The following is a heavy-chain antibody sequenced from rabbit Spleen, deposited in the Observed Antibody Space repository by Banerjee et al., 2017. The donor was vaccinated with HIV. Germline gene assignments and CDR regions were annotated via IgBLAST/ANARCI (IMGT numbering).Heavy chain of an antibody. J-gene: IGHJ4*01. Sequence: QSLEESGGDLVKPEGSLTLTCTASGFSFSSSYYMCWVRQAPGKGLEWIGCIKPATGSTYYASWAKGRFTISKTSSTTVTLQATSLTAADTATYFCATGYSDIYFNLWGPGTLVTVS. CDR2: IKPATGST. D-gene: IGHD1-1*01. V-gene: IGHV1S40*01. CDR3: ATGYSDIYFNL. CDR1: GFSFSSSYY.